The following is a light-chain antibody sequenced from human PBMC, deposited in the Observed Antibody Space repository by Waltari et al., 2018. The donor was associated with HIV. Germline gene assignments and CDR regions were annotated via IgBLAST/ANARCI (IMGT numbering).Light chain of an antibody. J-gene: IGLJ6*01. V-gene: IGLV2-8*01. Sequence: QSALTQPPAASGSPGQSVTISCTGTSNDIGPYNYVSWYQQPPDKAPRPFIYEGNKRPSGVPGRFSGPKSGNTASLTVSGLQAEDEADYYCSSYAGSGNLLLFGGGTKVTVL. CDR2: EGN. CDR3: SSYAGSGNLLL. CDR1: SNDIGPYNY.